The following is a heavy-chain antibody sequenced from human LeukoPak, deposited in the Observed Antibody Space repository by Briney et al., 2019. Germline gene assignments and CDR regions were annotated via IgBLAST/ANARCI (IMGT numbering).Heavy chain of an antibody. Sequence: PSETLSLTCTVSGGSISSYYWSWIRQPPGKGLEWIGYIYYSGSANYNPSLKSRVTISVDTSKNQFSLKLSSVTAADTAVYYCARETGPNYFDYWGQGTLVTVSS. CDR2: IYYSGSA. J-gene: IGHJ4*02. V-gene: IGHV4-59*01. D-gene: IGHD3-10*01. CDR1: GGSISSYY. CDR3: ARETGPNYFDY.